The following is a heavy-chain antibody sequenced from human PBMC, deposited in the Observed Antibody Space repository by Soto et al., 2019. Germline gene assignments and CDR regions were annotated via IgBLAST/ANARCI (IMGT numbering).Heavy chain of an antibody. J-gene: IGHJ5*02. D-gene: IGHD6-13*01. CDR3: ERAAAAAGWFRP. Sequence: QVQLVQSGAEVKKPGASVKVSCKASGYTFTSYDINWVRQATGQGLEWMGWMIPNSGNTGYAQKFQGRVTMTRNTSISTAYMELSSLRSEDTAVYYCERAAAAAGWFRPWGQGTLVIVCS. CDR1: GYTFTSYD. CDR2: MIPNSGNT. V-gene: IGHV1-8*01.